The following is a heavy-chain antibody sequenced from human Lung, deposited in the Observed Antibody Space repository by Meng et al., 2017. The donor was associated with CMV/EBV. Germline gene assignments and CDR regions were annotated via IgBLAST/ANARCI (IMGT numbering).Heavy chain of an antibody. D-gene: IGHD4-17*01. V-gene: IGHV4-30-4*08. CDR2: IYYSGST. J-gene: IGHJ3*02. CDR3: ARGGDYGDYRAFDI. CDR1: GGSISSGDYY. Sequence: QLPLQEPGPGLGKPSQTLSLTCPVSGGSISSGDYYWSWIRQPPGKGLEWIGYIYYSGSTYYNPSLKSRVTISVDTSKNQFSLKLSSVTAADTAVYYCARGGDYGDYRAFDIWGQGTMVTVAS.